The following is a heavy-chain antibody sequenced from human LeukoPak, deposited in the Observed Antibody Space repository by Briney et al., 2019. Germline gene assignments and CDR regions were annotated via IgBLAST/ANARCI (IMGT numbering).Heavy chain of an antibody. D-gene: IGHD6-13*01. Sequence: SETLSLTCIVSGGSISSSSYYWGWLRQPPGEGLQWIGSIYYSGSTYYNPSLKSRVTISVDTSKNQFSLKLSSVTAADTAVYYCARALYSSSWYGTRGGIYYFDYWGQGTLVTVSS. CDR1: GGSISSSSYY. CDR3: ARALYSSSWYGTRGGIYYFDY. J-gene: IGHJ4*02. V-gene: IGHV4-39*07. CDR2: IYYSGST.